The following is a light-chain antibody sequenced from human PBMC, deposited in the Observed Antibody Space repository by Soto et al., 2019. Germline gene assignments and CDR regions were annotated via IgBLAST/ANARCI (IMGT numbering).Light chain of an antibody. CDR1: QGIRRD. V-gene: IGKV1-6*01. CDR2: GAS. Sequence: AIQMTQFPSSLSASVGDRVTISCRASQGIRRDIAWYQQRPGTVPKLLIFGASNLQSAVPSRFSGSGSGTDFTLTISSLQPEDFATYYCLQDYSYPRTFGRGTKVEVK. J-gene: IGKJ1*01. CDR3: LQDYSYPRT.